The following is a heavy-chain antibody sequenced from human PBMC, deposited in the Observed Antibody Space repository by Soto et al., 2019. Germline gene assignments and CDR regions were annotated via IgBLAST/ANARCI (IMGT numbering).Heavy chain of an antibody. CDR3: ARADITRPHRYYYYGMDV. D-gene: IGHD3-10*01. CDR2: ISYDGSNK. V-gene: IGHV3-30*03. CDR1: GFTFSSYG. Sequence: SLRLSCPASGFTFSSYGMHWVRQAPGKGLEWVAVISYDGSNKYYADSVKGRFTISRDNSKNTLYLQMNSLRSEDTAVYYCARADITRPHRYYYYGMDVWDQGTTVTVSS. J-gene: IGHJ6*02.